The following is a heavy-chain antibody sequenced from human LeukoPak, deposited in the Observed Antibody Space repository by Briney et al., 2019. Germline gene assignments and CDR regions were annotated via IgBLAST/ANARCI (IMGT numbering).Heavy chain of an antibody. Sequence: PSETLSLTCTVSGGSISSYYWSWIRQPPGKGLEWIGYIYYSGSTNYNPSLKSRVTISVDTSKNQFSLKLSSVTAADTAVYYCARDAAQYGFDYWGQGTLVTVSS. CDR2: IYYSGST. CDR3: ARDAAQYGFDY. V-gene: IGHV4-59*01. D-gene: IGHD6-25*01. J-gene: IGHJ4*02. CDR1: GGSISSYY.